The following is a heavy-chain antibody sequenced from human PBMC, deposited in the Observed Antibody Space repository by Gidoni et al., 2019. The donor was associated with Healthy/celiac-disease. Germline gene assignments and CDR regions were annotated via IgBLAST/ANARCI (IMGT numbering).Heavy chain of an antibody. J-gene: IGHJ4*02. CDR1: GYSISSGYY. D-gene: IGHD3-10*01. CDR3: ASPSNHYYGSGANFDY. CDR2: IYHSGST. Sequence: QVQLQESGPGLVQPSETLSLTCAVSGYSISSGYYWGWIRQPPGKGLEWIGSIYHSGSTYYNPSLKSRVTISVDTSKNQFSLKLSSVTAADTAVYYCASPSNHYYGSGANFDYWGQGTLVTVSS. V-gene: IGHV4-38-2*01.